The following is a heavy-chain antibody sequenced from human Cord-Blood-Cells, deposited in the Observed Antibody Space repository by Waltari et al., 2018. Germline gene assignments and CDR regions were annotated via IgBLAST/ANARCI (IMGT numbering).Heavy chain of an antibody. CDR2: IYHSGST. CDR3: ARGRVYDIVVVPAAKGAFDI. V-gene: IGHV4-38-2*02. D-gene: IGHD2-2*01. J-gene: IGHJ3*02. CDR1: GYSISSGYY. Sequence: QVQLQESGPGLVKPSETLSLTCTVSGYSISSGYYWGWIRQPPGKGLEGVGSIYHSGSTYYNPSLKSRVTISVDTSKNQFSLKLSSVTAADTAVYYCARGRVYDIVVVPAAKGAFDIWGQGTMVTVSS.